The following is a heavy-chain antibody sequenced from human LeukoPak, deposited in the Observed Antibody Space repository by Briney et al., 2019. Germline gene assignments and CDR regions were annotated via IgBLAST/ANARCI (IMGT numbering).Heavy chain of an antibody. CDR1: GSSFTSYW. J-gene: IGHJ3*02. Sequence: RGASLQISCKGSGSSFTSYWIGWVRQLPGKGLEWMGIIYPGDSDTRYSPSFQGQVTISADKSISTAYLQWSSLKASDTAMYYCARQSDYGGHDAFDIWGQGTMVTLSS. CDR2: IYPGDSDT. V-gene: IGHV5-51*01. CDR3: ARQSDYGGHDAFDI. D-gene: IGHD4-23*01.